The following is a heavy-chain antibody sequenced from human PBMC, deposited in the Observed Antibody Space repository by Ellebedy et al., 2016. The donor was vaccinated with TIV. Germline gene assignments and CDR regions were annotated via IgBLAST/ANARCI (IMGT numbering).Heavy chain of an antibody. J-gene: IGHJ4*02. Sequence: GESLKISXAASGFTFSSYSMNWVRQAPGKGLEWVSGTSASGNSDCYADSVKGRFTISRDNSKNTLYLQMNSLRAEDTAVYYCAKARPRASGTYQKTDFDYWGQGTLVTVSS. V-gene: IGHV3-23*01. CDR3: AKARPRASGTYQKTDFDY. CDR2: TSASGNSD. CDR1: GFTFSSYS. D-gene: IGHD1-26*01.